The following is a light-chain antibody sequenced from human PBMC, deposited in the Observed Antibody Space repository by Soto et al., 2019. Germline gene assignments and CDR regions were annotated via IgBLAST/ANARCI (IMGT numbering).Light chain of an antibody. CDR2: VAS. CDR1: QSVSSY. CDR3: QHGYSTPLT. Sequence: DIQMTQSPSSLSASVGERVTITCRASQSVSSYLSWYQQKPGKAPKLLINVASTLQSGVPSRFSGSGSGTDFTLTISSLQPEDFATYFCQHGYSTPLTFGGGTKVDIK. J-gene: IGKJ4*01. V-gene: IGKV1-39*01.